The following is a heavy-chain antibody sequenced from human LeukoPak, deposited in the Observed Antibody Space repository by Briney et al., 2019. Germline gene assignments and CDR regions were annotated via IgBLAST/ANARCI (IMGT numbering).Heavy chain of an antibody. CDR2: IHHGGST. CDR1: GGSISNYY. V-gene: IGHV4-59*01. D-gene: IGHD4-17*01. CDR3: ARGYGGFDY. Sequence: PSEILSLTCTVSGGSISNYYWSWIRQPPGKGLEWIGYIHHGGSTNYNPSLKSRVAISVGTSKNQFSLKLSSVTAADTAVYYCARGYGGFDYWGQGTLVTVSS. J-gene: IGHJ4*02.